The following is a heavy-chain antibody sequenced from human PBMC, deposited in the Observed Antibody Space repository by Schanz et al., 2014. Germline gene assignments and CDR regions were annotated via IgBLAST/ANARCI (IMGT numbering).Heavy chain of an antibody. D-gene: IGHD3-3*01. CDR3: ARFLARYQYYGVDV. Sequence: ESGGGVVQPGRSLRLSCAASGFIFSAYTMNWVRQAPGKGLEWVSDISDSGDSTHYADSVKGRFSISRDNGETSVYLQINSLRVEDTAVYYCARFLARYQYYGVDVWGQGTTVIVSS. CDR1: GFIFSAYT. J-gene: IGHJ6*02. CDR2: ISDSGDST. V-gene: IGHV3-48*04.